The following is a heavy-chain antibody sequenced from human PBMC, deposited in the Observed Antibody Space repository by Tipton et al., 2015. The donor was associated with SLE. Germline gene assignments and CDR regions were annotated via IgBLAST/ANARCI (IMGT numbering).Heavy chain of an antibody. D-gene: IGHD2/OR15-2a*01. CDR1: GGPFSGDS. Sequence: TLSLPCAVLGGPFSGDSWSWIRQPPGKGLEWIGETVHFGNTNYNPSLKSRVTVSVETSKNQFSLKLSSVTAADTAVYYCARVSRGMACMDVWGKGTTVTVSS. CDR3: ARVSRGMACMDV. V-gene: IGHV4-34*12. CDR2: TVHFGNT. J-gene: IGHJ6*01.